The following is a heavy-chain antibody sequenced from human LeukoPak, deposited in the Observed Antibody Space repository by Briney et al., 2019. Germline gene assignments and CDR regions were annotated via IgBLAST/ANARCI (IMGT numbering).Heavy chain of an antibody. CDR2: IYYSRST. CDR1: GRFISSSSYY. D-gene: IGHD1-20*01. Sequence: WDTLSLTCTVSGRFISSSSYYWGWIRQPPGKGLEGFGGIYYSRSTYYPRSLKSRVPISLDKTKNEFYLKLRSVPAAYTSVYYCAIYRYIWKFIGLLDRDGAFDIGGQGTMVTVSS. CDR3: AIYRYIWKFIGLLDRDGAFDI. J-gene: IGHJ3*02. V-gene: IGHV4-39*01.